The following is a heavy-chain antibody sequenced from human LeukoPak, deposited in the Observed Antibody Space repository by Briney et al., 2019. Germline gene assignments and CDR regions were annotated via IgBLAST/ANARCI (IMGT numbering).Heavy chain of an antibody. J-gene: IGHJ5*02. CDR2: IYYSGST. D-gene: IGHD2-15*01. CDR1: GGSISSSSYY. CDR3: ARDIVVVVAATNWFDP. V-gene: IGHV4-39*07. Sequence: SETLSPTCTVSGGSISSSSYYWGWIRQPPGKGLEWIGSIYYSGSTYYNPSLKSRVTISVDTSKNQFSLKLSSVTAADTAVYYCARDIVVVVAATNWFDPWGQGTLVTVSS.